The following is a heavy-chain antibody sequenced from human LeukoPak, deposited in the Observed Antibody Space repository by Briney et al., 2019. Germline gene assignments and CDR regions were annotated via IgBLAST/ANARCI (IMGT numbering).Heavy chain of an antibody. D-gene: IGHD6-13*01. J-gene: IGHJ3*02. CDR1: GGSISSYY. CDR3: ARSSSWHDAFDI. Sequence: SETLSLTCTVSGGSISSYYWSWIRQPPGKGLEWIGYIYYSGSTNYNPSLKSRVTISVDTSKNQFSLKLSSVTAADTAVYYCARSSSWHDAFDIWGQGTMVTVSS. CDR2: IYYSGST. V-gene: IGHV4-59*01.